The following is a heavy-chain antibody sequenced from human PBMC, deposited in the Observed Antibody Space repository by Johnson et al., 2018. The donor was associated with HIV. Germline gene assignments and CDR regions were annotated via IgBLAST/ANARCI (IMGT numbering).Heavy chain of an antibody. J-gene: IGHJ3*02. CDR1: RLIFSDYF. D-gene: IGHD1-26*01. Sequence: VQLVESGGGLVKPGGSLRLSCAASRLIFSDYFMSWIRQAPGKGLEWVGRIKSKTDGGTTYYAATGKGRFTLSRDDSKNTLFLQMNSLKTEDTALYYCTAHYRNAFDILGQGTMVTVSS. V-gene: IGHV3-15*01. CDR3: TAHYRNAFDI. CDR2: IKSKTDGGTT.